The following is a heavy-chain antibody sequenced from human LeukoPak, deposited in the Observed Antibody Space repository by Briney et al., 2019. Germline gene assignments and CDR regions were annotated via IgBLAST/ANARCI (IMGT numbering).Heavy chain of an antibody. J-gene: IGHJ4*02. CDR3: ARCGKDGDYVQN. CDR2: IYYSGST. D-gene: IGHD4-17*01. CDR1: GGSISSGGYY. V-gene: IGHV4-31*03. Sequence: SETLSLTCTVSGGSISSGGYYWSWIRQHPGKGLEWIGYIYYSGSTYYNPSLKSRVTISVDTSKNQFSLKLSSVTAADTAVYYCARCGKDGDYVQNWGQGTLVTVSS.